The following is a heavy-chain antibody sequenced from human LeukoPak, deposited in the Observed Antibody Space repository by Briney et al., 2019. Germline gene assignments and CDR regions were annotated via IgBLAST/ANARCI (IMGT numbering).Heavy chain of an antibody. CDR3: ASLSTGTLDY. V-gene: IGHV4-39*07. Sequence: NPSETLSLTCTVSGGSISSSCYYWGWIRQPPGKGLWWIGSFYYSGTTYYNPSLKSRVTIPADTSTNQFSLRLSSVTAADTAVYYCASLSTGTLDYWGQGTLVTVSS. J-gene: IGHJ4*02. CDR2: FYYSGTT. CDR1: GGSISSSCYY. D-gene: IGHD1-7*01.